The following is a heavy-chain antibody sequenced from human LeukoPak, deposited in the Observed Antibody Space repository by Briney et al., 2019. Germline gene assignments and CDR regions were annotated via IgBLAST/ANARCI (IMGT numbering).Heavy chain of an antibody. V-gene: IGHV4-59*12. CDR1: GGPITSYY. Sequence: SETLSLTCTVPGGPITSYYWSWFRQPPGKGLEWIGEIYHSGSTNYNPSLKGRVTISVDKSKNQFSLKLSSVTAADTAVYYCARDNDSGYGPDYFDYWGQGTLVTVSS. J-gene: IGHJ4*02. D-gene: IGHD5-12*01. CDR2: IYHSGST. CDR3: ARDNDSGYGPDYFDY.